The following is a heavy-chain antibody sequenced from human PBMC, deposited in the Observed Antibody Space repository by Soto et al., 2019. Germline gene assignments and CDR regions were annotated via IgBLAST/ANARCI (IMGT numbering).Heavy chain of an antibody. J-gene: IGHJ4*02. CDR1: GGSFIGYY. CDR3: ARLYYDYIWGSYRPLDY. CDR2: INHSGST. V-gene: IGHV4-34*01. Sequence: ASETLSLTCAVYGGSFIGYYWSWIRQPPGKGLEWIGEINHSGSTNYNPSLKSRVTISVDTSKNQFSLKLSSVTAADTAVYYCARLYYDYIWGSYRPLDYWGQGTLVTVSS. D-gene: IGHD3-16*02.